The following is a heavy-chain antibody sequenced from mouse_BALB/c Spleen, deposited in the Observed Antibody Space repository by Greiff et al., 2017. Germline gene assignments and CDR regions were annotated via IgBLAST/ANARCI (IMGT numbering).Heavy chain of an antibody. CDR3: ARQDGLHGRVFDY. D-gene: IGHD2-3*01. V-gene: IGHV5-12-2*01. J-gene: IGHJ2*01. CDR1: GFTFSSYT. CDR2: ISNGGGST. Sequence: DVMLVESGGGLVQPGGSLKLSCAASGFTFSSYTMSWVRQTPEKRLEWVAYISNGGGSTYYPDTVKGRFTISRDNAKNTLYLQMSSLKSEDTAMYYCARQDGLHGRVFDYWGQGTTLTVSS.